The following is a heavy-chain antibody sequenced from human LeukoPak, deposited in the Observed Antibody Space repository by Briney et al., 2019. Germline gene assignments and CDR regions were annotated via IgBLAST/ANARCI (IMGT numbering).Heavy chain of an antibody. J-gene: IGHJ4*02. CDR1: GGTFSSYA. CDR2: IIPIFGTA. D-gene: IGHD6-13*01. Sequence: ASVKVSCKASGGTFSSYAISWVRQAPGQGLEWMGGIIPIFGTANYAQKFQGRVTITTDESTSTAYMELRSLRSDDTAVYYCATPDPGDSSSWYYFDYWGQGTLVTVSS. V-gene: IGHV1-69*05. CDR3: ATPDPGDSSSWYYFDY.